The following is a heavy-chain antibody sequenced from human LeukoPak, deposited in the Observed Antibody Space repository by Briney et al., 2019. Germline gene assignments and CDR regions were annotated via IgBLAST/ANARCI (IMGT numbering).Heavy chain of an antibody. J-gene: IGHJ5*02. D-gene: IGHD3-10*01. CDR1: GFTFSSYA. V-gene: IGHV3-30-3*01. CDR3: ARERLVRGNWFDP. Sequence: GRSLRLSCAASGFTFSSYAMHWVRQAPGKGLERVAVISYDGSNKYYADSVKGRFTISRDNSKNTLYLQMNSLRAEDTAVYYCARERLVRGNWFDPWGQGTLVTVSS. CDR2: ISYDGSNK.